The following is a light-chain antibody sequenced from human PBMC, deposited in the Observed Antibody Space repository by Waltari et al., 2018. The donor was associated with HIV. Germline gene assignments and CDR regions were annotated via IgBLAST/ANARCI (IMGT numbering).Light chain of an antibody. CDR2: ASA. J-gene: IGKJ4*01. V-gene: IGKV1-12*01. CDR3: QQTSSFPLS. CDR1: HDVSTW. Sequence: IQMTQSPSSLSASVGDRVTITCRASHDVSTWVAWYQVRPGKAPNLLIYASAGLQSGVPSRVSGSGSGTFFTLTITDFQPQDSATYFCQQTSSFPLSFGGGTRVEV.